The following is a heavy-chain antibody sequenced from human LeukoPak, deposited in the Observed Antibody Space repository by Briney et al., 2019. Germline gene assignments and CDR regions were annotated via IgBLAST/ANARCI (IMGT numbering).Heavy chain of an antibody. CDR2: IDGDGDK. V-gene: IGHV2-70*04. D-gene: IGHD3-22*01. CDR3: ARDNYYDSSGYGP. Sequence: SGPTLVNPTQTLTLTCTFSGFSLSTSGMRVSWIRQPPGKALEWLARIDGDGDKFYSTSLKTRLTISKDTSKNPVVLTMTNMDTVDTATYYCARDNYYDSSGYGPWGQGTLVTVSS. J-gene: IGHJ5*02. CDR1: GFSLSTSGMR.